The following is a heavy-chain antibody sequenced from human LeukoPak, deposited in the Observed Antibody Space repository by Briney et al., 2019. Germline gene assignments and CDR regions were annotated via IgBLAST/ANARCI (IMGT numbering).Heavy chain of an antibody. Sequence: GGSLRLSCAASGFTFSSYAMHWVRQAPGKGLEWVAVISYDGSNKYYADSAKGRFTISRDNSKNTLYLQMNSLRAEDTAVYYCARAYSSSWYKWFDPWGQGTLVTVSS. V-gene: IGHV3-30*04. CDR3: ARAYSSSWYKWFDP. J-gene: IGHJ5*02. CDR2: ISYDGSNK. D-gene: IGHD6-13*01. CDR1: GFTFSSYA.